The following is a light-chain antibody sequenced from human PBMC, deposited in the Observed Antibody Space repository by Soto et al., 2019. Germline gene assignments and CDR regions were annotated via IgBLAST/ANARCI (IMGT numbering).Light chain of an antibody. CDR3: QLYGFSPRWT. CDR1: QSVRSGY. Sequence: EIVLTQSPGTLSLSPGEGATLSCRASQSVRSGYLGWFQHRPGQAPRLLVYSASTRATCIPERFSGSGSGTDFTLTISRLEPEDSAVYYCQLYGFSPRWTFGQGNKVEIK. CDR2: SAS. J-gene: IGKJ1*01. V-gene: IGKV3-20*01.